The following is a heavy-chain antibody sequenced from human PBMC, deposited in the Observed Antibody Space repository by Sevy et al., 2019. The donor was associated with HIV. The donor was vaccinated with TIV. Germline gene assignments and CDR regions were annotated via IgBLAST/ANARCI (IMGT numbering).Heavy chain of an antibody. CDR2: INPSGSST. Sequence: ASVKVSCKASGYTFTSYYMHWVRQAPRQGLEWMGIINPSGSSTSYAQKFQGRVTMTRDTSTSTVYMELSSLRSEDTAVYYCPRDHRVTHYYDSSGYFCYFDYWGQGTLVTVSS. V-gene: IGHV1-46*01. CDR1: GYTFTSYY. J-gene: IGHJ4*02. CDR3: PRDHRVTHYYDSSGYFCYFDY. D-gene: IGHD3-22*01.